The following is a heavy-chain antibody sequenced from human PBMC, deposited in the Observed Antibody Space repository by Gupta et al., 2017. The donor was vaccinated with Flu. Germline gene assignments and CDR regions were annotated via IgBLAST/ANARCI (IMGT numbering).Heavy chain of an antibody. CDR3: ATVSSGC. V-gene: IGHV3-74*03. CDR2: IHTDGSSS. CDR1: SS. J-gene: IGHJ4*02. Sequence: SSLQWLRQAPGKGLVLVSRIHTDGSSSTYSESVKGRFTISRDNAKNTLYLQMHSLGDDDTAVYYCATVSSGCWGQGTLVTVSS. D-gene: IGHD1-1*01.